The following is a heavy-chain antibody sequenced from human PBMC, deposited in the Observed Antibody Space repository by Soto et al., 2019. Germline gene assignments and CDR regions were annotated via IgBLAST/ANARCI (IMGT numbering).Heavy chain of an antibody. CDR3: ARDSVAFFDS. D-gene: IGHD2-15*01. J-gene: IGHJ4*02. V-gene: IGHV4-61*01. CDR2: IYSSGST. Sequence: LSLTCTVSDGSVSSGSYYWTWIRQPPGKGLEWIGYIYSSGSTLYNPSLNSRVTISVETSMNQFSLKLSSVTAADTAVYYCARDSVAFFDSWGQGTLVTVSS. CDR1: DGSVSSGSYY.